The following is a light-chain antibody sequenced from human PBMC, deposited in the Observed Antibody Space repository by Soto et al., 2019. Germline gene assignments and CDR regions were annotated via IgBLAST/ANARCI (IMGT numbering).Light chain of an antibody. CDR2: EVT. CDR3: SSYTNTTTRSCV. CDR1: SSDIGSYTR. Sequence: QSVLTQPASVSGSPGQSITISCTGTSSDIGSYTRVSWYQQHPGKAPKLIIYEVTNRPSGVSNRFSGSKSGNTASLTLSGLRAQDEDEYYCSSYTNTTTRSCVFGTGTKLTVL. V-gene: IGLV2-14*01. J-gene: IGLJ1*01.